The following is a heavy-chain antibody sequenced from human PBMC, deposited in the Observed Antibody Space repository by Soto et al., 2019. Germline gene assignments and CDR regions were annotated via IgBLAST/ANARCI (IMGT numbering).Heavy chain of an antibody. CDR2: ISSGGTSM. CDR1: GFMFRSYE. D-gene: IGHD4-17*01. J-gene: IGHJ4*02. CDR3: ASEAYGDREGDC. V-gene: IGHV3-48*03. Sequence: EVQLVESGGGSVQPGGSLRLSCAASGFMFRSYEMNWVRQAPGKGLEWVTYISSGGTSMYYADSVKGRFTISRDNAKNSLYLQMNSLRAEDTAVYYCASEAYGDREGDCWGQGALVIVSS.